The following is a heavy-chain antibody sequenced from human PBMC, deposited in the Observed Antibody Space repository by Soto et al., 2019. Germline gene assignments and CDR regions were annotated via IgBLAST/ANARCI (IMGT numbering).Heavy chain of an antibody. Sequence: QVQLVESGGGVVQPGGSLRLSCAASGFSFSSYGIHWVRQAPGKGLEWVAVVSNEGSIQYYADSVKGRFTISRDNSENTVFPQMNSLRSEDTAVYYCAKEGGTLGTSASYGFDYWGEGSRVTVSS. V-gene: IGHV3-30*18. CDR1: GFSFSSYG. CDR2: VSNEGSIQ. D-gene: IGHD3-16*01. CDR3: AKEGGTLGTSASYGFDY. J-gene: IGHJ4*02.